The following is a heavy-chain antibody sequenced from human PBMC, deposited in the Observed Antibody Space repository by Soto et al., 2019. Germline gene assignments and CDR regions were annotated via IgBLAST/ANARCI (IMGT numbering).Heavy chain of an antibody. D-gene: IGHD5-12*01. CDR2: ISSSGSTI. J-gene: IGHJ4*02. V-gene: IGHV3-48*03. Sequence: PGGSLRLSCAASGFTFSSYEMNWVRQAPGKGLEWVSYISSSGSTIYYADSVKGRFTISRDNAKNSLYPQMNSLRAEDTAVYYCARDSGYSGYDLNYWGQGTLVTVSS. CDR1: GFTFSSYE. CDR3: ARDSGYSGYDLNY.